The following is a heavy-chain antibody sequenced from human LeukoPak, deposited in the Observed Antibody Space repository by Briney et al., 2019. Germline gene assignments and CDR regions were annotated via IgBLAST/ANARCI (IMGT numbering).Heavy chain of an antibody. CDR1: GDIFNTYS. Sequence: SVKVSCKASGDIFNTYSFSWVRQAPGQGLEWMGGIIPVFGVINYAHNLEGRVTITADRSTTTVYMELSSLKSDDTAVYYCARVDGPLRVAVAGAGYMDVWGKGTTVTVSS. CDR3: ARVDGPLRVAVAGAGYMDV. J-gene: IGHJ6*03. D-gene: IGHD6-13*01. V-gene: IGHV1-69*10. CDR2: IIPVFGVI.